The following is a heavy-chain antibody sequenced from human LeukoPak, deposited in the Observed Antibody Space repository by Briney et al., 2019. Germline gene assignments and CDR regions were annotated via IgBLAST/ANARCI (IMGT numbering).Heavy chain of an antibody. V-gene: IGHV4-34*01. J-gene: IGHJ6*03. CDR1: GFIFSDYG. CDR3: ARDYRYCSGGSCYTRPSYYYYYMDV. CDR2: INHSGST. Sequence: TPGGSLRLSCAASGFIFSDYGMNWIRQPPGKGLEWIGEINHSGSTNYNPSLKSRVTISVDTSKNQFSLKLSSVTAADTAVYYCARDYRYCSGGSCYTRPSYYYYYMDVWGKGTTVTVSS. D-gene: IGHD2-15*01.